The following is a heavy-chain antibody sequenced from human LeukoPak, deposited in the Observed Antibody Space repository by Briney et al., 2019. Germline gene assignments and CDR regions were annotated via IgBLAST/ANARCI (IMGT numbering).Heavy chain of an antibody. Sequence: SETLSLTCTVSGGSISSYYWSWIRQPPGKGLEWIGYIYYSGSTNYNPSLKSQVTISVDTSKNQFSLKLSSVTAADTAVYYCARHPFVEMDYFDYWGQGTLVTVSS. V-gene: IGHV4-59*08. CDR1: GGSISSYY. CDR2: IYYSGST. J-gene: IGHJ4*02. D-gene: IGHD5-24*01. CDR3: ARHPFVEMDYFDY.